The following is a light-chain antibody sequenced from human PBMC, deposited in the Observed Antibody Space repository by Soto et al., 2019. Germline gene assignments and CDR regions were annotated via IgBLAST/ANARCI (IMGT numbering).Light chain of an antibody. CDR1: QDIGGR. CDR2: AAS. J-gene: IGKJ1*01. V-gene: IGKV1-12*01. CDR3: LQVYSLPRT. Sequence: DIPIAHSQSSVTASVGDRMTLTSAASQDIGGRLAWFQQKPGKAPQYLIQAASILQSGVPSRFSGSGSGTEFILTINNLQPEDFASYFCLQVYSLPRTFGLGPEVDIK.